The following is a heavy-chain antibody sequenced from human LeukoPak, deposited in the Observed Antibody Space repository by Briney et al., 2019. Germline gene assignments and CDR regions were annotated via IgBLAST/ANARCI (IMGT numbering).Heavy chain of an antibody. D-gene: IGHD3-9*01. CDR2: INSDSGFT. Sequence: ASVKVSCKASGYTFTGYYMNWVRQAPAQGLEWMGWINSDSGFTKYAQKFQGRVTMTRDTSITTVYMDPTRLTSDDTAVYYCARNFDMKGFDPWGQGTLVTVSS. CDR3: ARNFDMKGFDP. J-gene: IGHJ5*02. CDR1: GYTFTGYY. V-gene: IGHV1-2*02.